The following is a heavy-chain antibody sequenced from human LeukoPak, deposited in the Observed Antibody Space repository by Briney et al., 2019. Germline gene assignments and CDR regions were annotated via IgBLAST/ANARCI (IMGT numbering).Heavy chain of an antibody. CDR3: TTDSRRIQLWHPD. J-gene: IGHJ4*02. V-gene: IGHV3-15*01. CDR1: GFNYVINP. CDR2: IKSKTDGGTT. D-gene: IGHD5-18*01. Sequence: GGSLRLSCIASGFNYVINPMAWVRQAPGKGLEWVGRIKSKTDGGTTDYAAPVKGRFTISRDDSKNTLYLQMNSLKTEDTAVYYCTTDSRRIQLWHPDWGQGTLVTVSS.